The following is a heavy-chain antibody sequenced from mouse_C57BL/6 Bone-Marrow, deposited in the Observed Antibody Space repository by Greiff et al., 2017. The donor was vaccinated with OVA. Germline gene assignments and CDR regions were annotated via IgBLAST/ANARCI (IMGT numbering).Heavy chain of an antibody. CDR3: ARTFYYRYFDV. CDR2: IDPSDSET. J-gene: IGHJ1*03. Sequence: QVQLQQPGAELVRPGSSVKLSCKASGYTFTSYWMHWVKQRPIQGLEWIGNIDPSDSETHYNQKFKDKATLTVDKSSSTAYMQLSSLTSDDSAVYFCARTFYYRYFDVCGTGTTVTVSS. V-gene: IGHV1-52*01. CDR1: GYTFTSYW.